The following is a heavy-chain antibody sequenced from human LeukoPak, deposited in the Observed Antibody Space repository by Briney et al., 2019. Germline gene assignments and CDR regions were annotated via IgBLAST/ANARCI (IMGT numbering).Heavy chain of an antibody. V-gene: IGHV3-7*05. CDR3: ARYRGVAV. CDR1: GFIFSGCW. D-gene: IGHD6-19*01. J-gene: IGHJ4*02. CDR2: IKEDGSEK. Sequence: GGSLRLSCAASGFIFSGCWMTWVRQAPGKGLEWVADIKEDGSEKHYADSVKGRFTISRGNAKNSLYLQMNSLRAEDTAVYYCARYRGVAVWGQGTLVTVSS.